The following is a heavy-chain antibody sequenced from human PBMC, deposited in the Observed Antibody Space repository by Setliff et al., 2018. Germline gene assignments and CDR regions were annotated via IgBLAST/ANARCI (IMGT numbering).Heavy chain of an antibody. D-gene: IGHD6-13*01. CDR3: ARAGVAAADRKGLLEY. Sequence: ASVKVSCKATGYTLSRHYMHWARQAPGQGLEWMGIINPGGGSASIVQKFQGRVTMTSDTSTSTVYMEVTGLTSEDAAVYHCARAGVAAADRKGLLEYWGQGTLVTVSS. V-gene: IGHV1-46*01. J-gene: IGHJ4*02. CDR1: GYTLSRHY. CDR2: INPGGGSA.